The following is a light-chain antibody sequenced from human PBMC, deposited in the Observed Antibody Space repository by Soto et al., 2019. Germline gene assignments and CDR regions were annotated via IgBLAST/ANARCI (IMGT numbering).Light chain of an antibody. CDR2: EVA. Sequence: VLTQPASVSGSPGQSITISCTGSSSDVGAYNFVSWYQHHPGKAPKLILYEVATQPSGVSSRFSGSKSGNTASLTTSGLQADDEANYYCSSYTSSNTPYVFGTGTKVTVL. CDR1: SSDVGAYNF. CDR3: SSYTSSNTPYV. V-gene: IGLV2-14*01. J-gene: IGLJ1*01.